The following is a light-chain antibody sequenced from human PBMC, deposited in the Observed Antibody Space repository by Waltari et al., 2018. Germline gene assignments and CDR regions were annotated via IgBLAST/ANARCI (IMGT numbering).Light chain of an antibody. CDR1: SSDVGGYNY. CDR2: DVT. Sequence: QSALTQPASVSGSPGQSISISCTGTSSDVGGYNYVSWYQQNPGKAPKLMIYDVTKRPSGVSNRFSGSKSGNTAPLTISGLQAEDEADYYCSSYTSRSTWVFGGGTKLTVL. CDR3: SSYTSRSTWV. V-gene: IGLV2-14*01. J-gene: IGLJ3*02.